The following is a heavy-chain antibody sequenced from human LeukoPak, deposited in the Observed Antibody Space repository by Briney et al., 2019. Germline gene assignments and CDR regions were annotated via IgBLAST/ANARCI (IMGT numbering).Heavy chain of an antibody. CDR1: GGSISSGDYY. CDR2: IYYTGST. D-gene: IGHD3-10*01. V-gene: IGHV4-30-4*01. Sequence: SQTLSLTCTVSGGSISSGDYYWSWIRQPPGKGLEWFWYIYYTGSTYYNPSLKSRVTISVDTSKNQFSLKLSSVTAADTAVYYCPSVLYYGSGSYSNWFDPWGPGTLVTVSS. CDR3: PSVLYYGSGSYSNWFDP. J-gene: IGHJ5*02.